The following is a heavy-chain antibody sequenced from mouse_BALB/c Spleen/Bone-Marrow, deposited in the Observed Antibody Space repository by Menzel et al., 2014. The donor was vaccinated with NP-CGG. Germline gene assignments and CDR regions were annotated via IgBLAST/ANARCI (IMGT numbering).Heavy chain of an antibody. CDR1: GFTSSSFG. J-gene: IGHJ4*01. Sequence: EVHLVESGGGLVQPGGSRKLSCAASGFTSSSFGMHWVRQAPEKGLEWVAYISSGSSTIYYADTVKGRFTISRDNPKNTLFLQMTSLRSEDTAMYYCARGGYYHGMDYWGQGTSVTVSS. V-gene: IGHV5-17*02. CDR3: ARGGYYHGMDY. D-gene: IGHD2-3*01. CDR2: ISSGSSTI.